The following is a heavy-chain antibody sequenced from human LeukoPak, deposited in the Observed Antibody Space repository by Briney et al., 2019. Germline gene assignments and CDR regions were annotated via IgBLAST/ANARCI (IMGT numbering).Heavy chain of an antibody. CDR2: IYENGGTT. V-gene: IGHV3-23*01. CDR1: GFTFRSHA. CDR3: AKDVGKWESLHFFDY. D-gene: IGHD1-26*01. J-gene: IGHJ4*02. Sequence: GSLRLSCVGSGFTFRSHAMSWVRQAPEKGLEFVSGIYENGGTTYYADSVKGRFSISRDNSKNTLYLQMDSLRGEDTAVYYCAKDVGKWESLHFFDYWGQGTLVTVSS.